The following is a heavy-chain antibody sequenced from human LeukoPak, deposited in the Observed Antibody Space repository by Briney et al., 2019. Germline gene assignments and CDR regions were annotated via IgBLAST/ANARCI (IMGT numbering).Heavy chain of an antibody. CDR1: GFTFSSYG. V-gene: IGHV3-23*01. Sequence: PSGGSLRLSCAASGFTFSSYGMSWVRQAPGKGLEWVSAIETGGASTYYADSVKGRFSISRDNSKNTLYLQMNSLRAEDTAVYYCAKDFGGAGGYHCPFDYWGQGTLVTVSS. J-gene: IGHJ4*02. CDR3: AKDFGGAGGYHCPFDY. D-gene: IGHD3-10*01. CDR2: IETGGAST.